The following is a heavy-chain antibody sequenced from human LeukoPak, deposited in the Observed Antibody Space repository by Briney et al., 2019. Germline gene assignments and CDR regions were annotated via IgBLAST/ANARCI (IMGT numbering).Heavy chain of an antibody. J-gene: IGHJ4*02. CDR3: ARGVCSGGRCYSD. Sequence: GGSLRLACAASGFTFSSYWMSWVRQAPGKGLEWVSYITSSGATIYYADSVKGRFTMSRDNAENSLNLQMNSLRAEDTAVYYCARGVCSGGRCYSDWGQGTLVTVSS. CDR2: ITSSGATI. V-gene: IGHV3-48*04. D-gene: IGHD2-15*01. CDR1: GFTFSSYW.